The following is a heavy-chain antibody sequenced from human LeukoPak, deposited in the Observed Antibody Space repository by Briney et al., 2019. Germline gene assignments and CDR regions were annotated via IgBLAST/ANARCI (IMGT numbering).Heavy chain of an antibody. CDR2: IYSGNSDT. D-gene: IGHD3-10*01. V-gene: IGHV5-51*01. CDR3: ARASPGTYYFDY. J-gene: IGHJ4*02. Sequence: GESLKISCKGSGYGSTNYWFGWVRQLPGKGLEWMGLIYSGNSDTRYSPSFQGQVTVSADKSINTVYLQWSSLKASDSAIYFCARASPGTYYFDYWGQGTLVAVSS. CDR1: GYGSTNYW.